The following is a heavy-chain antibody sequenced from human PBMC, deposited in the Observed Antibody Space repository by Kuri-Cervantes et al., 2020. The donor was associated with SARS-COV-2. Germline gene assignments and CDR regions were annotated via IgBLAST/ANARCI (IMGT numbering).Heavy chain of an antibody. CDR1: GYTFTSYY. D-gene: IGHD6-19*01. V-gene: IGHV1-2*02. J-gene: IGHJ4*02. CDR2: INPNSGGT. Sequence: ASVKVSCKASGYTFTSYYMHWVRQAPGQGLEWMGWINPNSGGTNYAQRFQGRVTMTRDTSISTAYMELSRLRSDDTAVYYCARDQTSGWYDYWGQGTLVTVSS. CDR3: ARDQTSGWYDY.